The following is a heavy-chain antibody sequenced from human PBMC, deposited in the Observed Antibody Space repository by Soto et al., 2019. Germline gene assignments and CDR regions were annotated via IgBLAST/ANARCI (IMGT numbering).Heavy chain of an antibody. J-gene: IGHJ4*02. CDR3: ARANYDILTGTRGYFDY. D-gene: IGHD3-9*01. V-gene: IGHV3-21*01. CDR2: ISSSSSYI. CDR1: GFTFSSYS. Sequence: EVQLVESGGGLVKPGGSLRLSCAASGFTFSSYSMNWVRQAPGKGLEWVSSISSSSSYIYYADSVKGRFTISRDNAKNSLYLQMNSLRADDTAVYYCARANYDILTGTRGYFDYWGQGTLVTVSS.